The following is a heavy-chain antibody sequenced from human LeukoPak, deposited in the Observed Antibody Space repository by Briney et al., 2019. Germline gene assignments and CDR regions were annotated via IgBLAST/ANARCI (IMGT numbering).Heavy chain of an antibody. Sequence: TGRSLRLSRAGSGFTLRIYDRSCRRPAQGKDMKWVSAISGSGGSTYYADSVKGRFTISRDNSKNTLYLQMNSLRVEDTAVYYCAKPPYGRDVYNYFDYWGQGTPVTVSS. CDR3: AKPPYGRDVYNYFDY. J-gene: IGHJ4*02. CDR2: ISGSGGST. CDR1: GFTLRIYD. V-gene: IGHV3-23*01. D-gene: IGHD5-24*01.